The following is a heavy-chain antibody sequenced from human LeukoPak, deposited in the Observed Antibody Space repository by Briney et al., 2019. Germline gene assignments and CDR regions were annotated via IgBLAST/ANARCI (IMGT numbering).Heavy chain of an antibody. CDR3: AGERGEEYSSGWYKTNYFYN. J-gene: IGHJ4*02. CDR1: GGSISSSSYY. CDR2: GDYSGGT. Sequence: SETLSLTCTVSGGSISSSSYYWAWIRQPPGKGLEWIASGDYSGGTYYNPSLESRVAISADMSKNQISLKLTSVTGADTAVYYCAGERGEEYSSGWYKTNYFYNWGQGIRVTVSS. V-gene: IGHV4-39*07. D-gene: IGHD6-19*01.